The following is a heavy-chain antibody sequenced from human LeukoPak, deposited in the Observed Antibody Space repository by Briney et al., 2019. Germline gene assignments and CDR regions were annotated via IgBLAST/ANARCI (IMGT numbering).Heavy chain of an antibody. J-gene: IGHJ5*02. CDR2: IGTAGDT. D-gene: IGHD6-13*01. Sequence: GGSLRLSCAASGFTFSSYDMHWVRQATGKGLEWVSAIGTAGDTYYPGSVKGRFTISRENAKNSLYLQMNSLRAGDTAVYYCARGYGGGTAAGTRFDPWGQGTLVTVSS. V-gene: IGHV3-13*01. CDR3: ARGYGGGTAAGTRFDP. CDR1: GFTFSSYD.